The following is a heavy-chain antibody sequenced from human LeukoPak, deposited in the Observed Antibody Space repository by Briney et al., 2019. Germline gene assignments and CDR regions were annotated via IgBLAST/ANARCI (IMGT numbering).Heavy chain of an antibody. J-gene: IGHJ5*02. CDR1: GGSFSGYY. CDR2: INHSGST. CDR3: ARFRRRRGYDPYNLFDP. Sequence: SETLSLTCAVYGGSFSGYYWSWIRQPPGKGLEWIGEINHSGSTNYNPSLKSRVTISVDTSKNQFSLNLSSVTAADTAVYYCARFRRRRGYDPYNLFDPWGQGTLVTVSS. D-gene: IGHD5-12*01. V-gene: IGHV4-34*01.